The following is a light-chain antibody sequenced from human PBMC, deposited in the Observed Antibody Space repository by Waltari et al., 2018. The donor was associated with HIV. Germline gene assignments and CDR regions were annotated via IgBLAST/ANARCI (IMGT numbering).Light chain of an antibody. CDR1: NIERKS. CDR3: QVWDSSSDHAL. Sequence: SSVLTQPPSVSVAPGKTAMITCGGNNIERKSVHWYQQKAGQAPVLLIYYDSDRPSGIPERFSGSNSGNTATLTISRVGDGDEADYYCQVWDSSSDHALFGGGTKLTVL. J-gene: IGLJ2*01. V-gene: IGLV3-21*04. CDR2: YDS.